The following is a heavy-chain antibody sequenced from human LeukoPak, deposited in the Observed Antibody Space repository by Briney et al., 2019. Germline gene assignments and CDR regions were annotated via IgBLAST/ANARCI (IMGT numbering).Heavy chain of an antibody. Sequence: GGSLRLSCAASGFTFSSYWMSWVRQAPGKGLEWVANIKQDGSEKFYVDSVKGRFTISRDNAKNSLYLQMNSLRAEDTAVYYCGWGLVRGPKDYWGQGTLVTVSS. CDR2: IKQDGSEK. CDR3: GWGLVRGPKDY. V-gene: IGHV3-7*01. CDR1: GFTFSSYW. D-gene: IGHD3-10*01. J-gene: IGHJ4*02.